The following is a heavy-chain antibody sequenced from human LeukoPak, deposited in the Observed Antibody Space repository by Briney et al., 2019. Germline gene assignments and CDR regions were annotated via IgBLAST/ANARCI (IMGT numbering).Heavy chain of an antibody. CDR3: ARADRPGTVDY. V-gene: IGHV3-7*03. Sequence: PGGSLRLSCAASGSTFHLYWMSWVRQAPGKGLEWVANIKEDGSEEYYVDSVKGRFTISRDNAKNSLYLQMNSLRAEDTAVYYCARADRPGTVDYWGQGTLVTVSS. CDR1: GSTFHLYW. CDR2: IKEDGSEE. J-gene: IGHJ4*02.